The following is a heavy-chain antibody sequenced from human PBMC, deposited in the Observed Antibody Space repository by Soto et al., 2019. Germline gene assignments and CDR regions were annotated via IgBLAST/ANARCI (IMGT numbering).Heavy chain of an antibody. CDR2: IYYSGST. V-gene: IGHV4-39*07. Sequence: SETLSLTCTVSGGSISSSSYYWGLIRQPPGKGLEWIGSIYYSGSTYYNPSLKSRVTISVDKSKNQFSLKLSSVTDADTAVYYCAISYGNAWYTYWGQGTQVTVSS. CDR3: AISYGNAWYTY. D-gene: IGHD6-13*01. CDR1: GGSISSSSYY. J-gene: IGHJ4*02.